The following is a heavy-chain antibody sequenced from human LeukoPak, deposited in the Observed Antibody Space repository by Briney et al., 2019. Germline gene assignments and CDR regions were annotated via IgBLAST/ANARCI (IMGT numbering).Heavy chain of an antibody. CDR3: AKEAKTYHYLYGLNNWFDP. CDR2: IYHSGST. D-gene: IGHD3-22*01. CDR1: GYSISTGYY. V-gene: IGHV4-38-2*02. J-gene: IGHJ5*02. Sequence: SETLSLTCAVSGYSISTGYYWGWIRQPPGKGLEWIGSIYHSGSTYYNPSLKSRVTISVDTSKNQLSLTLTSVTAADTAVYYCAKEAKTYHYLYGLNNWFDPWGQGTLVTVSS.